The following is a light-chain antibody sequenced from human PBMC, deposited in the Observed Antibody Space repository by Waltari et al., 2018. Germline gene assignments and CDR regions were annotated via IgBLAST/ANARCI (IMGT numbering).Light chain of an antibody. CDR1: QSVTSIS. J-gene: IGKJ4*01. CDR2: GSS. CDR3: QQYDGLVVT. Sequence: EIVLTQSPCPLSLSPGERATLSCRASQSVTSISLTWYQQKRGQTPRLLIYGSSTRATGIPDRFSGSGSGTDFTLTINRLEPEDFAVYYCQQYDGLVVTFGGGTTV. V-gene: IGKV3-20*01.